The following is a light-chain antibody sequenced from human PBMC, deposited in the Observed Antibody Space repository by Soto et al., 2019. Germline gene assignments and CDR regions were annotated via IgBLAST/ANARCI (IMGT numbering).Light chain of an antibody. Sequence: DIVMTQSPDSLAVSLGERATINCKSSQSVLSSSNNKNFLAWYHQRPGQPPMLLVYWAYTRESGVPERFSGSGSGTDFTLTISSLQAEDVAVYYCQQYYSSPLTFGQGTKVEIK. V-gene: IGKV4-1*01. J-gene: IGKJ1*01. CDR1: QSVLSSSNNKNF. CDR3: QQYYSSPLT. CDR2: WAY.